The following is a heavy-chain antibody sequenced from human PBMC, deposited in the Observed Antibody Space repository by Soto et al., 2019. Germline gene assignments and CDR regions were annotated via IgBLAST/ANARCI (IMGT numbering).Heavy chain of an antibody. CDR2: IKSDGSGT. D-gene: IGHD3-22*01. J-gene: IGHJ4*02. CDR1: GFTFSSYW. Sequence: EVQLVESGGGLVQPGESLTLSCAASGFTFSSYWMHWVRQAPGKGLVWVSRIKSDGSGTYYADSVKGRLTISRDNARNXXYLQMKSMGVEGTAVYFCARGDGDRYDGNGYLGRHWGQGTLVTVSS. V-gene: IGHV3-74*01. CDR3: ARGDGDRYDGNGYLGRH.